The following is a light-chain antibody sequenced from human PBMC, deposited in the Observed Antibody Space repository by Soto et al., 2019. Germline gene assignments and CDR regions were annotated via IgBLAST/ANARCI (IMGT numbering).Light chain of an antibody. Sequence: QSALTQPASVSGSPGQSITISCTGTSSDVGGYNYVSWYQQHPGKAPKLIISDVTNRPSGVPDRFSGSKSGNTASLTISGLQADDEAEYYCCSYAGSYTLIFGGGTKLTVL. CDR3: CSYAGSYTLI. J-gene: IGLJ2*01. CDR1: SSDVGGYNY. V-gene: IGLV2-11*01. CDR2: DVT.